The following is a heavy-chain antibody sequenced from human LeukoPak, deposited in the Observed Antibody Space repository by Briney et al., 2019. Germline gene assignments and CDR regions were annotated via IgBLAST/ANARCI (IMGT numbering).Heavy chain of an antibody. CDR3: ARDVNYDHHY. CDR2: IYSTGHT. CDR1: GFTFSTYS. D-gene: IGHD1-7*01. J-gene: IGHJ4*02. V-gene: IGHV3-66*01. Sequence: PGGSLRLSCAASGFTFSTYSMTWVRQAPGKGLEWISVIYSTGHTYYADSVKDRFTISRDNSKNTLYLQMNTLRAEDTAVYYCARDVNYDHHYWGQGTLVTVSS.